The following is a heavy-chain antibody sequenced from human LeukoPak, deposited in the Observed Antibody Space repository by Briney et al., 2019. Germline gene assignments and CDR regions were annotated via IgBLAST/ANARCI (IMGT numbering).Heavy chain of an antibody. Sequence: GASVKVSCKASGGTFSSYAISWVRQAPGQGLEWMGGIIPIFGTANYAQKFQGRVTITADESTSTAYMELSSLRSEDTAVYYCARGGGELFQAGHAFDIWGQGTMVTVSS. CDR1: GGTFSSYA. CDR3: ARGGGELFQAGHAFDI. V-gene: IGHV1-69*13. D-gene: IGHD3-10*01. J-gene: IGHJ3*02. CDR2: IIPIFGTA.